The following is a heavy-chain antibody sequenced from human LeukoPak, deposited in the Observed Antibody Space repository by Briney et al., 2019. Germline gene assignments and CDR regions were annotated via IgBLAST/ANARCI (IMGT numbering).Heavy chain of an antibody. V-gene: IGHV3-64D*09. D-gene: IGHD3-10*01. CDR3: VKTDQYYYGSGTYWDY. CDR1: GFTFGSYA. J-gene: IGHJ4*02. Sequence: GGSLRLSCSASGFTFGSYAMFWVRQAPGKGLKYVSAISSNGGSTHYADSVKGRFTISRDNSKNRLYLQMSSLRTEDTAVYYCVKTDQYYYGSGTYWDYWGQGTLVTVSS. CDR2: ISSNGGST.